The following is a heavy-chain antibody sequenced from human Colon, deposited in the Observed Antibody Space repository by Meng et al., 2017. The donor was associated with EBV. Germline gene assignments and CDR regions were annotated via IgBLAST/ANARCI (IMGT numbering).Heavy chain of an antibody. D-gene: IGHD2-8*01. CDR1: GGSLSGYY. Sequence: GQLQQWGAGLVKPSETLSLPCGVYGGSLSGYYWSWIRQTPGKGLEWIGEINHSGTINYNPSLRSRVTISVDRSNNQFSLRLSSVTAADTAVYYCARGGGVIKGLVTWFDPWGQGTLVTVSS. CDR2: INHSGTI. CDR3: ARGGGVIKGLVTWFDP. V-gene: IGHV4-34*01. J-gene: IGHJ5*02.